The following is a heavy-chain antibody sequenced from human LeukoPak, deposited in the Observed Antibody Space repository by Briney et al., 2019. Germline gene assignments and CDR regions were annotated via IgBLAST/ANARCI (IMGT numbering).Heavy chain of an antibody. CDR3: AREFSGYAFDI. Sequence: GGSLRLSCAASGFTFSSYGIHWVRLAPGKGLEWVAVISDDGTRKYYADSVQGRFTISRDNSRNTLYLQMNSLRAEDMAVYYCAREFSGYAFDIWGQGTMVTVSS. V-gene: IGHV3-30*03. J-gene: IGHJ3*02. D-gene: IGHD5-12*01. CDR2: ISDDGTRK. CDR1: GFTFSSYG.